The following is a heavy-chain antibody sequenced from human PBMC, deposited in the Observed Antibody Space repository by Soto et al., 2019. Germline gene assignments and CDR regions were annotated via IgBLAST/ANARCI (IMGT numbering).Heavy chain of an antibody. CDR1: GYTFTAYY. J-gene: IGHJ3*02. Sequence: AASVKVSCKASGYTFTAYYIHWLRQAPGQGLEWMGWVNPHSGATVFAQKFLGSVTSATDTSINTAYMELTSLTSDDTALYYCARPPNPWEPYAFHIWGHGTLVTVSS. D-gene: IGHD1-26*01. CDR2: VNPHSGAT. CDR3: ARPPNPWEPYAFHI. V-gene: IGHV1-2*04.